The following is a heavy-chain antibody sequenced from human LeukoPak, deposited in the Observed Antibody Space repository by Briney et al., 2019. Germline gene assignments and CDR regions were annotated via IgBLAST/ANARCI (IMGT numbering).Heavy chain of an antibody. CDR2: INHDGSEK. D-gene: IGHD3-16*01. CDR3: ARDFGVYSHYFTY. J-gene: IGHJ4*02. CDR1: GFTFSSYG. V-gene: IGHV3-7*03. Sequence: GGSLRLSCAASGFTFSSYGMHWVRQAPGKGLEWVANINHDGSEKFYVDSVKGRFIISRDNAESSLDLQMNSLRAEDTAVYYCARDFGVYSHYFTYWGQGTLVTVSS.